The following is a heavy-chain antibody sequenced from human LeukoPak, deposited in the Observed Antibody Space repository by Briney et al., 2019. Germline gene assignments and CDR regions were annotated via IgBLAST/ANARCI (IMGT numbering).Heavy chain of an antibody. CDR3: ARRRSTLYYYDSSGYYDY. CDR2: IYHSGST. V-gene: IGHV4-4*02. CDR1: GGSISSSNW. J-gene: IGHJ4*02. D-gene: IGHD3-22*01. Sequence: SGTLSLTCAVSGGSISSSNWWSWVRQPPGKGLEWIGEIYHSGSTNYNPSLKSRVTISVDKSKNQFSLKLSSVTAADTAVYYCARRRSTLYYYDSSGYYDYWGQGTLVTVSS.